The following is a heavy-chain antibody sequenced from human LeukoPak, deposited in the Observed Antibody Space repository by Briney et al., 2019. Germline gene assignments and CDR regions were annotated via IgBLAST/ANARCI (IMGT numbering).Heavy chain of an antibody. Sequence: PSETLSLTCTVSGGSISSYYWSWIRQPPGKGLEWIGYIYYSGSTNYNPSLKSRVTISVDTSKNQFSLKLSSVTAADTAVYYCARTKEVDAFDIWGQGTMVTVSS. CDR2: IYYSGST. V-gene: IGHV4-59*08. CDR3: ARTKEVDAFDI. CDR1: GGSISSYY. J-gene: IGHJ3*02. D-gene: IGHD2-8*01.